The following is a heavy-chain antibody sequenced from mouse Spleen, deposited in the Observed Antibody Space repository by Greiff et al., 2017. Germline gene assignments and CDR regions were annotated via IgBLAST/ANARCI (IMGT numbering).Heavy chain of an antibody. V-gene: IGHV7-1*01. CDR1: GFTFSDFY. J-gene: IGHJ3*01. CDR3: ERDGIFYGACCAY. CDR2: SRNKANDYTT. Sequence: EVQGVESGGGLVQSGRSLRLSCATSGFTFSDFYMEWVRQAPGKGLEWIAASRNKANDYTTEYSASVKGRFIVSRDTSQSILYLQMNALRAEDSAIFYCERDGIFYGACCAYWRQGTLVTVSA. D-gene: IGHD1-1*01.